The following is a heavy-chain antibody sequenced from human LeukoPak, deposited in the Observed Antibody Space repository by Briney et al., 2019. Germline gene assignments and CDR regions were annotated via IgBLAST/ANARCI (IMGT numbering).Heavy chain of an antibody. CDR2: IKPDGSEK. Sequence: PGGSLRLSCAASGFTFSSYWMSWVRQAPGKGLEWVANIKPDGSEKYYVDSVKGRVTISRDNAKNSLYLQMNSLRAEDTAVYYCAKDRMGSSWYEFDYWGQGTLVTVSS. D-gene: IGHD6-13*01. V-gene: IGHV3-7*01. CDR1: GFTFSSYW. J-gene: IGHJ4*02. CDR3: AKDRMGSSWYEFDY.